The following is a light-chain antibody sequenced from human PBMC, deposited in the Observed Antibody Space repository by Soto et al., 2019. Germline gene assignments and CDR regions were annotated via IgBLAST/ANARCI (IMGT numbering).Light chain of an antibody. CDR2: EVS. CDR1: GSDIGSNNY. J-gene: IGLJ3*02. Sequence: QSALTQPASVSGSPGQSITISCTGTGSDIGSNNYVSWFQQRPGKAPTLIIYEVSNRPSGVSTHFSGSKSGNTASLTISGLLPEDEAEYYCSSYTTTTRLFGGGTQLTVL. V-gene: IGLV2-14*01. CDR3: SSYTTTTRL.